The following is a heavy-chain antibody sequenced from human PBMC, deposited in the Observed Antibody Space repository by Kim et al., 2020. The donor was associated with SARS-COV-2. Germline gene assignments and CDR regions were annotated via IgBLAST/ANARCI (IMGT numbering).Heavy chain of an antibody. V-gene: IGHV4-34*01. J-gene: IGHJ5*02. CDR3: ARGFVPGTDWFDP. D-gene: IGHD1-1*01. CDR2: INHSGST. CDR1: GGSFSGYY. Sequence: SETLSLTCAVYGGSFSGYYWSWIRQPPGKGLEWIGEINHSGSTNYNPSLKSRVTISVDTSKNQFSLKLSSVTAADTAVYYCARGFVPGTDWFDPWGQGTLVTVSS.